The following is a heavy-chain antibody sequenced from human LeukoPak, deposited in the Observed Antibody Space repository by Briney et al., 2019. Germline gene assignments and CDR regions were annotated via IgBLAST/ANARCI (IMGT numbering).Heavy chain of an antibody. V-gene: IGHV3-30-3*01. CDR2: ISYDGRNK. CDR3: ARDHRLYGDYPLH. Sequence: GSLRLSCAASGFTFSTYAMHWVRQAPGKGLEWVAVISYDGRNKYYADSVKGRFTISRDNSKNTLYLQMNSLRAEDTAIYYCARDHRLYGDYPLHWGQGTLVTVSS. CDR1: GFTFSTYA. D-gene: IGHD4-17*01. J-gene: IGHJ4*02.